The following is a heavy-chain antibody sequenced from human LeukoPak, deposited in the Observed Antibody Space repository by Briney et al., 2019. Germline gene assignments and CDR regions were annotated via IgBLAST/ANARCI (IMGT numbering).Heavy chain of an antibody. V-gene: IGHV1-8*02. J-gene: IGHJ5*02. CDR1: GYTFTSYG. CDR3: ARGGEWELLDP. D-gene: IGHD1-26*01. CDR2: MNPNSGNT. Sequence: ASVKVSCKASGYTFTSYGISWVRQAPGQGLEWMGWMNPNSGNTGYAQKFQGRVTMTRNTSISTAYMELSSLRSEDTAVYYCARGGEWELLDPWGQGTLVTVSS.